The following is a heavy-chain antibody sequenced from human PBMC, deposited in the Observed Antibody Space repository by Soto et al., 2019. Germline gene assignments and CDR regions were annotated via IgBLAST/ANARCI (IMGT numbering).Heavy chain of an antibody. Sequence: LTCTVSGGSISSSSYYWGWIRQPPGKGLEWIGGIYYSGSTYYNPSLKSRVTISVDTSKNQFSLKLSSVTAADTAVYYCARQNRGYSYGITGYYYGMDVCGQRTTVTVSS. D-gene: IGHD5-18*01. CDR2: IYYSGST. CDR3: ARQNRGYSYGITGYYYGMDV. J-gene: IGHJ6*02. CDR1: GGSISSSSYY. V-gene: IGHV4-39*01.